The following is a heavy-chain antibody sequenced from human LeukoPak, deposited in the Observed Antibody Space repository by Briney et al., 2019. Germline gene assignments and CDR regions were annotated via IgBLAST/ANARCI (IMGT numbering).Heavy chain of an antibody. Sequence: PSETLSLTCTVSGGSISSSSYYWGWIRQSPGKGLEWIGSIYYSGSTYYNPSLKSRVTISVDTSKNQFSLKLSSVTAADTAVYYCARGAGDYWGQGTLVTVSS. CDR1: GGSISSSSYY. CDR3: ARGAGDY. V-gene: IGHV4-39*07. D-gene: IGHD6-13*01. J-gene: IGHJ4*02. CDR2: IYYSGST.